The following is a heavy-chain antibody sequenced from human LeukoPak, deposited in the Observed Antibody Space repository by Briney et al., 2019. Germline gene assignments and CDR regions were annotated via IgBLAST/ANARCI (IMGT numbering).Heavy chain of an antibody. CDR1: GYTFTDYY. J-gene: IGHJ3*02. CDR3: ARRVAAPGHDAFDI. Sequence: ASVKVSCKASGYTFTDYYLHWVRQAPGQDLDWMGWINPNSGDTHFAQTFQDRVTMARDTSISSAYMELGRLRSDDTALYYCARRVAAPGHDAFDIWGQGTMVTVSS. V-gene: IGHV1-2*02. D-gene: IGHD6-13*01. CDR2: INPNSGDT.